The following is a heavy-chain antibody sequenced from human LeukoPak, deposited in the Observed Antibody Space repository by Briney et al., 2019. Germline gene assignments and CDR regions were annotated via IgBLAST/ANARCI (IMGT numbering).Heavy chain of an antibody. V-gene: IGHV3-23*01. CDR1: GFTFSSYV. D-gene: IGHD6-19*01. J-gene: IGHJ4*02. CDR3: ARVSIGWYSFDY. CDR2: ISGSGGST. Sequence: PGGSLRLSCAASGFTFSSYVMSWVRQAPGKGLEWVSAISGSGGSTYYADSVKGRFTISRDNAKDTVYLQMNSLRAEDTAVYYCARVSIGWYSFDYWGQGTLVTVSS.